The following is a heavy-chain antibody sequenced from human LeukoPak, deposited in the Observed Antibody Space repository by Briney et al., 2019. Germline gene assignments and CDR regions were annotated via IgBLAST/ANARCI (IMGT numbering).Heavy chain of an antibody. D-gene: IGHD1-26*01. Sequence: PSQTLSLTCTVSGGSISSGGYYWSWIRQHPGKGLEWIGYIYYSGSTYYNPSLNSRVTISVDTSKNQFSLKLSSVTAADTAVYYCARVTQVGATTFDFWGQGTLVTVSS. V-gene: IGHV4-31*03. CDR2: IYYSGST. J-gene: IGHJ4*02. CDR3: ARVTQVGATTFDF. CDR1: GGSISSGGYY.